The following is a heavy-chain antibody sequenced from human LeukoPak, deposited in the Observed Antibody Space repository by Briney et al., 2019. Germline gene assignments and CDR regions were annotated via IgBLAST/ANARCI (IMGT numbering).Heavy chain of an antibody. CDR3: ARDLASSGYYWD. V-gene: IGHV1-46*01. D-gene: IGHD3-22*01. CDR2: FNPSGGST. CDR1: GYTFTNYY. Sequence: ASVKVSCKASGYTFTNYYMYWVRQAPGQGLEWMGIFNPSGGSTSYAQKFQGRVTMTRDTSTSTVYMELSSLRSEDTAVYYCARDLASSGYYWDWGQGTLVTVSS. J-gene: IGHJ4*02.